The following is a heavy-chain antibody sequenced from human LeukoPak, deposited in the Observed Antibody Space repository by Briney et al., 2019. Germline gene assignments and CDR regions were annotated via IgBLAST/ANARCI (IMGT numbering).Heavy chain of an antibody. V-gene: IGHV3-48*01. J-gene: IGHJ4*02. CDR1: GFTFSNYN. CDR2: ISDNTGTI. Sequence: PGGSLRLSCAASGFTFSNYNINWVRQAPGKGLEWVSYISDNTGTIYYADSVQGRFTISRDNAKNSLFLQMNSLRAEDTAVYYCARDGLYSSGLDYWGQGTLVTVSS. CDR3: ARDGLYSSGLDY. D-gene: IGHD6-19*01.